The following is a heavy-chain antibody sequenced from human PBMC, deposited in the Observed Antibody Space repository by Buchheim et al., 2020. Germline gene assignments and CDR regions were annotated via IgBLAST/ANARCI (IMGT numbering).Heavy chain of an antibody. CDR2: ISSDGRNI. D-gene: IGHD1-26*01. CDR1: GFTLNSYW. Sequence: EVQLVESGGGLLQPGGSLRLSCVASGFTLNSYWMYWVRQAPGKGLVCVSRISSDGRNIYYADSVKGRFTISRDDAKNTLYLQKNSRTAADTAVYYCARDEGSGTYVRGFDSWGQGAL. J-gene: IGHJ4*02. V-gene: IGHV3-74*01. CDR3: ARDEGSGTYVRGFDS.